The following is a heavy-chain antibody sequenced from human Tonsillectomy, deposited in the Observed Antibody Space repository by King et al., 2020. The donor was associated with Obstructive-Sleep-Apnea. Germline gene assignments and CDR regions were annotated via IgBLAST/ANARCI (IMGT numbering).Heavy chain of an antibody. Sequence: VQLVESGGGLVQPGRSLRLSCAGSGFNFDDYGMHWVRQVPGKGLEWVAGISWNSENSGYADSVRGRFTVARDNPNKSLYLQMSGLRPDDTAVYYCTKVRGWYFDLWGRGTLVTVSS. J-gene: IGHJ2*01. CDR3: TKVRGWYFDL. CDR1: GFNFDDYG. V-gene: IGHV3-9*01. CDR2: ISWNSENS.